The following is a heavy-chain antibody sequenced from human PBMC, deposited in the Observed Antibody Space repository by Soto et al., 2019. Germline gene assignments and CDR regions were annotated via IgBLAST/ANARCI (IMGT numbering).Heavy chain of an antibody. Sequence: PSETLSLTCTVSGGSISSYYWSWIRQPPGKGLEWIRYIYYSGSTNYNPSLKSRVTISVDTSKNQFSLKLSSVTATDTAVYYCARRVEEGYCSGGSCSELYYYYMDVWGKGTTVTVSS. V-gene: IGHV4-59*08. CDR2: IYYSGST. J-gene: IGHJ6*03. CDR3: ARRVEEGYCSGGSCSELYYYYMDV. CDR1: GGSISSYY. D-gene: IGHD2-15*01.